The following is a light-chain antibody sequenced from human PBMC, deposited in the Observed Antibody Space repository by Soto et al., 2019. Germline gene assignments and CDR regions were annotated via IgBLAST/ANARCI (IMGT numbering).Light chain of an antibody. CDR3: QHYNNWPLT. Sequence: EIVMTQSPATLSVSPGERATLSCRASQSISTNLAWYQQKPGQAPRLLISGASTRATGIPVRFSGRGSATGFTLTISSLQSEDFAVYYCQHYNNWPLTFGGGTKVEVK. V-gene: IGKV3-15*01. CDR2: GAS. CDR1: QSISTN. J-gene: IGKJ4*01.